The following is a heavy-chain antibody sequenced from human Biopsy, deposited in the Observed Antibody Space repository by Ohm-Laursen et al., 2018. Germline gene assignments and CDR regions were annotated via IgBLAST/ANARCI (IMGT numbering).Heavy chain of an antibody. D-gene: IGHD3-3*01. J-gene: IGHJ5*02. CDR1: GGSIISYY. CDR2: VYNGGIT. V-gene: IGHV4-59*01. CDR3: ARTPRDSFWSGSYKRGLWFDP. Sequence: PSQTLSLTCSVSGGSIISYYWTWIRQPPGKGLEWIGHVYNGGITNYNPSLKSRVTISKDTSKNQFSLQVNSVTAADTAVYYCARTPRDSFWSGSYKRGLWFDPWGQGTLVIVPS.